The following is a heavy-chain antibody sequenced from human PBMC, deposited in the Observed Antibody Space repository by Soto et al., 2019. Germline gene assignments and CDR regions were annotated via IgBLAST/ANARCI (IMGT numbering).Heavy chain of an antibody. CDR2: INTGNGNT. Sequence: ASVKVSCKASGYTFTSYAMHWVRQGPGQRLEWMGWINTGNGNTKYSQKFQGRVTITRDTSASTAYMELNSLRSDDTAVYYCASQDYYDSRGYIYWGQGTLVTGLL. D-gene: IGHD3-22*01. CDR3: ASQDYYDSRGYIY. V-gene: IGHV1-3*04. CDR1: GYTFTSYA. J-gene: IGHJ4*02.